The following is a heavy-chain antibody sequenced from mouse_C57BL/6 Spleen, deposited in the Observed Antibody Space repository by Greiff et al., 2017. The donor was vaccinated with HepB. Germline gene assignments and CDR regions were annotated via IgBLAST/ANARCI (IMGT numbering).Heavy chain of an antibody. D-gene: IGHD3-2*02. CDR3: ARSGSSGDFDY. Sequence: QVQLKQSGAELVKPGASVKISCKASGYAFSSYWMNWVKQRPGKGLEWIGQIYPGDGDTNYNGKFKGKATLTADKSSSTAYMQLSSLTSEDSAVYFCARSGSSGDFDYWGQGTTLTVSS. J-gene: IGHJ2*01. CDR1: GYAFSSYW. V-gene: IGHV1-80*01. CDR2: IYPGDGDT.